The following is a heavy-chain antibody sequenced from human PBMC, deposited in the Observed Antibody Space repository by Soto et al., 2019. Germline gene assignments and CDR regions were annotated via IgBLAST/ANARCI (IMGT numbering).Heavy chain of an antibody. V-gene: IGHV5-51*01. CDR2: IYPSDSDT. CDR1: GYSFTNYW. J-gene: IGHJ5*02. CDR3: ARHGFYGDYSSNYFDP. Sequence: GESLKISCKGSGYSFTNYWIAWVRQMPGKGLEYMGIIYPSDSDTRYSPSFQGQVTISADKSISTAYLQWSSLKASDTAIYSCARHGFYGDYSSNYFDPWGQGTLVTVSS. D-gene: IGHD4-17*01.